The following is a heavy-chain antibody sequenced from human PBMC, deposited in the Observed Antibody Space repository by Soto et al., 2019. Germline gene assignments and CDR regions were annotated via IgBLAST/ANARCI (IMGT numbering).Heavy chain of an antibody. CDR3: AKDVVTAIPVGWYLDL. V-gene: IGHV3-30*18. J-gene: IGHJ2*01. CDR2: ISYDGRNK. D-gene: IGHD2-21*02. Sequence: QVQLVESGGGVVQPGRSLRLSCAASGFTFSNYGIHWVRQAPGKGLEWVAVISYDGRNKYYADSVKGRFTISRDNSKNALYLQMNSLRAEDTAEYYCAKDVVTAIPVGWYLDLWGRGTLVTVSS. CDR1: GFTFSNYG.